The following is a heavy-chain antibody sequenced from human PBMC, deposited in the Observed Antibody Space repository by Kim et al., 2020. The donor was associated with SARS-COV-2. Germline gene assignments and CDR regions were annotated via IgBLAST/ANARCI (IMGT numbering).Heavy chain of an antibody. J-gene: IGHJ6*02. CDR3: TTELPSYYGMDV. Sequence: DYAGPVKGRFTITRDDSKNTLYLHMNSLKTEDTAVDYGTTELPSYYGMDVWGQGTTVTVSS. V-gene: IGHV3-15*01.